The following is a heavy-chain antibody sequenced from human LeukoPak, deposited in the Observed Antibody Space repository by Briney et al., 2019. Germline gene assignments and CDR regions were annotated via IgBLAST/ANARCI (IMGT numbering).Heavy chain of an antibody. CDR1: GFTFSSYG. J-gene: IGHJ3*02. CDR3: AKDRAYSGSYDAFDI. V-gene: IGHV3-23*01. CDR2: ISGSGGST. Sequence: GGSLRLSCAASGFTFSSYGMSWVRQAPGKGLEGVSAISGSGGSTYYADSVKGRFTISRDNSKNTLYLQMNSLRAEDTAVYYCAKDRAYSGSYDAFDIWGQGTMVTVSS. D-gene: IGHD1-26*01.